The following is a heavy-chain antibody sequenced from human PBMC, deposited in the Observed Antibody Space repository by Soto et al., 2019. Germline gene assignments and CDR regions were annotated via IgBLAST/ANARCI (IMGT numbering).Heavy chain of an antibody. CDR2: IFSNDEK. CDR1: GFSLSNARMG. J-gene: IGHJ5*02. V-gene: IGHV2-26*01. CDR3: AWMADIVVVPAASEGWFDP. Sequence: QVTLKESGPVLVKPTETLTLTCTVSGFSLSNARMGVSWIRQPPGKALEWLAHIFSNDEKSYSTSLKSRLTISKDTSKSQVVLTMTNMDPVDTATYYCAWMADIVVVPAASEGWFDPWGQGTLVTVSS. D-gene: IGHD2-2*01.